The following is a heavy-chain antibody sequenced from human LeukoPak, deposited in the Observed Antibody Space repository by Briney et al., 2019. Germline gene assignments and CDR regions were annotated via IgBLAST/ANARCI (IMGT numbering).Heavy chain of an antibody. J-gene: IGHJ1*01. CDR1: GYTFTSSG. CDR3: ARGPDIVVVPAASPSEYFQH. V-gene: IGHV1-18*01. Sequence: ASVKVSCKASGYTFTSSGISWVRQAPGQGLEWMGWIGAYNGNTTYAQKLQGRVTMTTDTSTSTAYMELRSLRSDDTAVYYCARGPDIVVVPAASPSEYFQHWGQGALVTVSS. D-gene: IGHD2-2*01. CDR2: IGAYNGNT.